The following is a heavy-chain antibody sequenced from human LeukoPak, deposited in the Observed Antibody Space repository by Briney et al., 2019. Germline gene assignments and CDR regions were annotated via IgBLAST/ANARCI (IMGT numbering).Heavy chain of an antibody. CDR1: GDSINSLDL. D-gene: IGHD3-22*01. V-gene: IGHV4-4*02. Sequence: SETLSLTCTVSGDSINSLDLWSWVRQPPGKGLEWIGEMYLSGTTHSNPSVKSRVTISIDKSKKQFFLNLRSVTAADTAVYYCAGLVGRYSSGLYYYYFDYWGQGTLVTVSS. J-gene: IGHJ4*02. CDR2: MYLSGTT. CDR3: AGLVGRYSSGLYYYYFDY.